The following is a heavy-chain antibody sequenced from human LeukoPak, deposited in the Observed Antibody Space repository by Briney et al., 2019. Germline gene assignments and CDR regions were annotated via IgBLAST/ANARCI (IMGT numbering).Heavy chain of an antibody. CDR1: GFTFSSYW. D-gene: IGHD6-13*01. V-gene: IGHV3-7*05. CDR3: ARDPYSSSWSYGMDV. J-gene: IGHJ6*02. CDR2: IKQDESEK. Sequence: GGSLRLSCIASGFTFSSYWMSWVRQTPEKGLEWVASIKQDESEKVYVDSVKGRFTISRDNAKSSLYLQMNSLRAEDTAVYYCARDPYSSSWSYGMDVWGQGTTVTVSS.